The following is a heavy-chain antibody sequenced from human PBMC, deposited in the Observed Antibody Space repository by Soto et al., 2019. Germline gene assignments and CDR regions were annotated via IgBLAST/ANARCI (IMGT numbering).Heavy chain of an antibody. Sequence: PGGSLRLSSAAYGYKFTNYGISWVRQDPGNGLEWVGNIKPEGSEKFYVDSLKGRFTMSRDNAKSSLYLQMNGLRADDTAVYYCASPQGWFGYYYYGMDVWGQGTTVTVSS. J-gene: IGHJ6*02. CDR1: GYKFTNYG. D-gene: IGHD3-10*01. CDR3: ASPQGWFGYYYYGMDV. V-gene: IGHV3-7*01. CDR2: IKPEGSEK.